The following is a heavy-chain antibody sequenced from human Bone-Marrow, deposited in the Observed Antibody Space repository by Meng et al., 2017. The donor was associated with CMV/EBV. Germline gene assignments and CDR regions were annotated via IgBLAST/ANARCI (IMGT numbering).Heavy chain of an antibody. V-gene: IGHV1-2*02. CDR2: INPNSGGT. CDR1: GYTFTGYY. J-gene: IGHJ4*02. D-gene: IGHD6-13*01. Sequence: ASVKVSCKASGYTFTGYYMHWVRQAPGQGLEWMGWINPNSGGTNYAQKFQGRVTMTRDTSISTAYMELSRLRSDETAVYYCARGEFSSWDGGRLVDHWGQGTLITVSS. CDR3: ARGEFSSWDGGRLVDH.